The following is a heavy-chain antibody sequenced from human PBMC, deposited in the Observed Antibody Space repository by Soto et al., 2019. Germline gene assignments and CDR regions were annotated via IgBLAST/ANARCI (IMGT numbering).Heavy chain of an antibody. CDR3: ASVTTIWSN. CDR1: GYSSSNYY. CDR2: VNPHGAST. J-gene: IGHJ4*02. V-gene: IGHV1-46*01. Sequence: QVQVVQSGAEVREPGASGKVSCTASGYSSSNYYTHWARQAPGQGLEWMGIVNPHGASTVYAQRFQGRLTLTRDTSTNTDYMDLSRLTSDDTAIYYCASVTTIWSNWGQGTLVTVSS. D-gene: IGHD2-21*02.